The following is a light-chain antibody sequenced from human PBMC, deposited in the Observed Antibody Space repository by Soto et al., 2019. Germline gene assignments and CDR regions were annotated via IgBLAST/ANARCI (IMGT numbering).Light chain of an antibody. J-gene: IGLJ1*01. Sequence: QSVLTQPPSASGSPGQSVTISCTGTSSDVGAYNSVSWYQHHPGQAPKLMICEVSRRPSGVPDRFSGSKSGNTASLTVSGLQAEDEADYYCSSYAGNNNVVFGTGTKLTVL. V-gene: IGLV2-8*01. CDR3: SSYAGNNNVV. CDR2: EVS. CDR1: SSDVGAYNS.